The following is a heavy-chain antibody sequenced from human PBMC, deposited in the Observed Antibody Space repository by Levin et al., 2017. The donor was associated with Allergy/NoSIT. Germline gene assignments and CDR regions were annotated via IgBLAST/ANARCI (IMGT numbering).Heavy chain of an antibody. CDR1: GYTFKNYG. J-gene: IGHJ6*03. D-gene: IGHD2-2*01. V-gene: IGHV1-18*01. CDR2: ISTHNGNT. CDR3: ARFVVTPVSYFYMDV. Sequence: AASVKVSCKASGYTFKNYGISWVRQAPGQGLEWMGWISTHNGNTNYAQGFQGRVTMTTDTSTSTADMELRSLISDDTAVYYCARFVVTPVSYFYMDVWGKGTTVTVSS.